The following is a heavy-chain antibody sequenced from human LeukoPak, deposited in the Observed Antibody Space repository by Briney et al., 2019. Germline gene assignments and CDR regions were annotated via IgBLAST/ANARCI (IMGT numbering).Heavy chain of an antibody. D-gene: IGHD5-12*01. J-gene: IGHJ4*02. CDR2: ISSSSYI. V-gene: IGHV3-21*01. CDR1: GFTFSSYA. CDR3: ARDSRLGATSDY. Sequence: GGSLRLSCAASGFTFSSYAMSWVRQAPGKGLEWVSSISSSSYIYYADSVKGRFTISRDNAKNSLYLQMNSLRAEDTAVYYCARDSRLGATSDYWGQGTLVTVSS.